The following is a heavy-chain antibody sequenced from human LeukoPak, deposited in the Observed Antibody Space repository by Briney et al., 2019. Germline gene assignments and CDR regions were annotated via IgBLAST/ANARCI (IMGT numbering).Heavy chain of an antibody. Sequence: ASVKVSCKASGYTFTSYYMHWVRQAPGQGLEWMGIINPSGGSTSYAQKFQGRVTMTRDMSTSAVYMELSSLRAEDTAVYYCASPDPTIVARNYYYYFMDVWGKGTTVTVSS. V-gene: IGHV1-46*01. D-gene: IGHD6-6*01. CDR2: INPSGGST. CDR3: ASPDPTIVARNYYYYFMDV. J-gene: IGHJ6*03. CDR1: GYTFTSYY.